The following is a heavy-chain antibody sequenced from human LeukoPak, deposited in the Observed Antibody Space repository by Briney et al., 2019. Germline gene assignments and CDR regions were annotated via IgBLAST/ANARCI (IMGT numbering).Heavy chain of an antibody. J-gene: IGHJ5*02. D-gene: IGHD6-19*01. CDR2: IYSGGST. CDR3: ARSVMAGNQYNWFDP. V-gene: IGHV3-53*01. Sequence: GGSLRLSCAASGFTVSSNYMSWVRQAPGKGLEWVSVIYSGGSTYYADSVKGRFTISRDNSKNTLYLQMNSLRAEDTAVYYYARSVMAGNQYNWFDPWGQGTLVTVSS. CDR1: GFTVSSNY.